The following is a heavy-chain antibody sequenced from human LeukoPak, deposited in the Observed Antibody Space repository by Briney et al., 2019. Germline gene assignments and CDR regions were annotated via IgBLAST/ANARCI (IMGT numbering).Heavy chain of an antibody. CDR2: IRYDGSNK. V-gene: IGHV3-30*02. CDR3: AKDEGRDCSSTSCYPFDY. CDR1: GFTFSSYG. J-gene: IGHJ4*02. D-gene: IGHD2-2*01. Sequence: GGSLRLSCTASGFTFSSYGMHWVRQAPGKGLEWVAFIRYDGSNKYYADSVKGRFTISRDNSKNTLYLQMNSLRAEDTAVYYCAKDEGRDCSSTSCYPFDYWGQGTLVTVSS.